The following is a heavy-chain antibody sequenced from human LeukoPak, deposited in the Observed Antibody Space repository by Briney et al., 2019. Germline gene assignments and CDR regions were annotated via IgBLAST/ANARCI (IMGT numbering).Heavy chain of an antibody. CDR3: ASNSPTGDHDY. V-gene: IGHV3-48*03. D-gene: IGHD4-17*01. CDR2: IISSGSTI. J-gene: IGHJ4*02. CDR1: GFTFSSYE. Sequence: PGGSLRLSCAASGFTFSSYEMNWVRQAPGKGLEWVSYIISSGSTIYYADSVKGRFTISRDNAKNSLYLQMNSLRAEDTAVYYCASNSPTGDHDYWGQGTLVTVSS.